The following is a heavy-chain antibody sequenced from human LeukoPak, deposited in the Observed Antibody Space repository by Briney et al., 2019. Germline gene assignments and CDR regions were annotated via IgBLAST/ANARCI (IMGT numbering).Heavy chain of an antibody. Sequence: GGSLRLSCAASGFTFSSYAMTWVRQAPGKGLEWVSGISGSGGRTYYTDSVKGRFTISRDNSKNMLYLQMNSLRAEDTAVYYCAKDSSENVWELDRRGSDYWGQGTLVTVSS. CDR3: AKDSSENVWELDRRGSDY. V-gene: IGHV3-23*01. D-gene: IGHD1-26*01. J-gene: IGHJ4*02. CDR1: GFTFSSYA. CDR2: ISGSGGRT.